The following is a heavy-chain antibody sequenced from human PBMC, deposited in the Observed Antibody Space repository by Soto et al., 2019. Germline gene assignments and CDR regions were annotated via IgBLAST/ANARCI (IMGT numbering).Heavy chain of an antibody. Sequence: EVQLWESGGGWVKPGGSLRLSCAASGFTFRSYAMSWVRQAPGKGLEWVSAISGSGGSTYYADSVKGRFTISRDNSKNTLYLQMNSLRAEDTAVYYCASSTSCNVWGQGTTVTVSS. J-gene: IGHJ6*02. CDR2: ISGSGGST. CDR3: ASSTSCNV. V-gene: IGHV3-23*01. CDR1: GFTFRSYA. D-gene: IGHD2-2*01.